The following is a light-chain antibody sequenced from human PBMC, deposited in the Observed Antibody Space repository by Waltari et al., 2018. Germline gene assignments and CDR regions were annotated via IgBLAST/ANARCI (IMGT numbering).Light chain of an antibody. J-gene: IGLJ1*01. Sequence: QSALTQPAPVSGAPGQAITVSCTSTSSNLGHSHYVYWYQQHPDKAPNLIIYDVNKRSSGVSNRLSASKSGNTASLTISGLQPEDEADYFCSSYTPSRTLVFGTGTKVTV. V-gene: IGLV2-14*03. CDR1: SSNLGHSHY. CDR2: DVN. CDR3: SSYTPSRTLV.